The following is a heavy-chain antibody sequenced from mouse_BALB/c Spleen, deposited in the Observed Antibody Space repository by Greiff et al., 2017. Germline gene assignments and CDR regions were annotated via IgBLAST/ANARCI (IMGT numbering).Heavy chain of an antibody. V-gene: IGHV2-6-2*01. D-gene: IGHD1-2*01. Sequence: LMAPSQSLSITCTVSGFSLTSYGVHWVRQPPGKGLEWLVVIWSDGSTTYNSALKSRLSISKDNSKSQVFLKMNSLQTDDTAMYYCARHPPTATYAMDYWGQGTSVTVSS. J-gene: IGHJ4*01. CDR2: IWSDGST. CDR1: GFSLTSYG. CDR3: ARHPPTATYAMDY.